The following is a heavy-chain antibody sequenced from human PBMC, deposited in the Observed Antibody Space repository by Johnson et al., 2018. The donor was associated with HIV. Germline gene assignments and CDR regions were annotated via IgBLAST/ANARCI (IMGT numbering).Heavy chain of an antibody. V-gene: IGHV3-74*01. CDR1: GFTFSSYW. CDR3: AREGRGSPDGFDI. Sequence: VQLVESGGGLVQPGGSLRLSCAASGFTFSSYWMHWVRQAPGKGLVWVSRINNDGRSTTYADSVKGRFTISRDNSNNTLYLQMNTLITEDTAVYYCAREGRGSPDGFDIWGQGTMVTVSS. D-gene: IGHD3-16*01. J-gene: IGHJ3*02. CDR2: INNDGRST.